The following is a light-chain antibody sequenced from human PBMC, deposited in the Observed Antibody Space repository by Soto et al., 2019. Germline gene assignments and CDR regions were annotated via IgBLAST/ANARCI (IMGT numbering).Light chain of an antibody. V-gene: IGKV3-20*01. CDR3: QQYGTSRQT. CDR1: QSIPNSY. J-gene: IGKJ1*01. Sequence: VLTQSPGTVSLTHGERATLSCRASQSIPNSYVAWYQQRPGQAPRLLLYGAYNRATGIPDRFSGSGSGTDFTLTISRLEPEDFAVYYCQQYGTSRQTSGQGANADI. CDR2: GAY.